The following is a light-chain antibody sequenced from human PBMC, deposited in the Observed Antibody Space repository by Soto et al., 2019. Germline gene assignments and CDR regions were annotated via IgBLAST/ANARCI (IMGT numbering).Light chain of an antibody. CDR2: DAS. V-gene: IGKV3-15*01. CDR3: QQYNDWPPYT. Sequence: EIVMTQSPATLSVSPGERATLSCRARQSVRRNVAWYQQKPGQAPRLLIYDASTRATGIPARFSGSESGTDFTLTISSLQSEDFAVYYCQQYNDWPPYTFGQGTKLEIK. J-gene: IGKJ2*01. CDR1: QSVRRN.